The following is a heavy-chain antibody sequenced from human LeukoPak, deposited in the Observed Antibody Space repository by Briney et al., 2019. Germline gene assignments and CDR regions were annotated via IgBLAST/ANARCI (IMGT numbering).Heavy chain of an antibody. Sequence: ASVKVSCKASGYTFTSYGISWVRQAPGQGLEWMGWINPNSGGTNYAQKFQGRVTMTRDTSISTAYMELSRLRSDDTAVYYCARGTVRLSGSYYSPSGPWGQGTLVTVSS. CDR2: INPNSGGT. J-gene: IGHJ5*02. D-gene: IGHD1-26*01. CDR3: ARGTVRLSGSYYSPSGP. CDR1: GYTFTSYG. V-gene: IGHV1-2*02.